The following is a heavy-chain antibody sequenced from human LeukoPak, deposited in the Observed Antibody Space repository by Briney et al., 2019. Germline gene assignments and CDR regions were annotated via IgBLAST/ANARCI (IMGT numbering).Heavy chain of an antibody. V-gene: IGHV3-74*01. CDR3: AAAVAAAPGAY. CDR1: GFSFNNYW. D-gene: IGHD6-13*01. Sequence: GGSLRLSCAASGFSFNNYWMNWVRQAPGEGLVWISRINSVGRSTNYADSVKGRFNISRDDAKNTLYLQMNSLRAEDTAVYYCAAAVAAAPGAYWGQGTLVTVSS. J-gene: IGHJ4*02. CDR2: INSVGRST.